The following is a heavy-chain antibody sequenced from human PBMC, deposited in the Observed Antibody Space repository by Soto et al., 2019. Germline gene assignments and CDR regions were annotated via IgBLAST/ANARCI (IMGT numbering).Heavy chain of an antibody. J-gene: IGHJ6*03. CDR3: TTLPPYYDFWSGYYDSVNSPMDV. CDR2: IKSKTDGGTT. Sequence: GGSLRLSCAASGFTFSNAWMSWVRQAPGKGLEWVGRIKSKTDGGTTDYAAPVKGRFTISRDESKNTLYLQMNSLKTEDTAVYYCTTLPPYYDFWSGYYDSVNSPMDVWGKGTTVTVSS. CDR1: GFTFSNAW. V-gene: IGHV3-15*01. D-gene: IGHD3-3*01.